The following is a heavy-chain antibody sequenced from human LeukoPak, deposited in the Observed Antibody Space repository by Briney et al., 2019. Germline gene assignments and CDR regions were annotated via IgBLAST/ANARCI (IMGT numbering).Heavy chain of an antibody. V-gene: IGHV3-48*04. CDR3: AELGITMIGGV. J-gene: IGHJ6*04. CDR1: GFTISSYW. CDR2: ISSSGSTI. Sequence: GGSLRLSCAASGFTISSYWMHWVRQAPGKGLEWVSYISSSGSTIYYADSVKGRFTISRDNAKNSLYLQMNSLRAEDTAVYYCAELGITMIGGVWGKGTTVTISS. D-gene: IGHD3-10*02.